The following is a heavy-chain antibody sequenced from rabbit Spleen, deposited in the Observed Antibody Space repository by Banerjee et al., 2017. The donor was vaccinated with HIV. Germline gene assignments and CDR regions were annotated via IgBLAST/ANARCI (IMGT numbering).Heavy chain of an antibody. J-gene: IGHJ2*01. CDR3: ARNYVSAFDP. CDR1: GVSFSSSSY. Sequence: QSLEESGGDLVKPGASLTLTCTASGVSFSSSSYMCWVRQAPGKGLEWIACIDTGSSGFTYFATWAKGRFTCSKTSSTTVFLKMTSLTAADTATYFCARNYVSAFDPWGPGTLVTVS. V-gene: IGHV1S40*01. D-gene: IGHD1-1*01. CDR2: IDTGSSGFT.